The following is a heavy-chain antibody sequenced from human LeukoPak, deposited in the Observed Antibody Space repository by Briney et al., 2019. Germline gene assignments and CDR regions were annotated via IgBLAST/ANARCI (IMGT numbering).Heavy chain of an antibody. CDR2: ISWDGSST. CDR1: GFTFDDYA. CDR3: AKDMAAYYYASGNIDY. J-gene: IGHJ4*02. V-gene: IGHV3-43D*03. D-gene: IGHD3-10*01. Sequence: PGGSLRLSCAASGFTFDDYAMHWVRHAPGKVLEWVSLISWDGSSTYYADSVKGRFTISRDNSKNSLYLQMNSLRAEDTALYYCAKDMAAYYYASGNIDYWGQGTLVTVSS.